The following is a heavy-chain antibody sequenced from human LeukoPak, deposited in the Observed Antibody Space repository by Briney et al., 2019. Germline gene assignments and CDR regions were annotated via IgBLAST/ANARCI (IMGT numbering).Heavy chain of an antibody. V-gene: IGHV3-23*01. CDR1: GFTFTEYA. CDR3: ARHLETSGSYPLDY. D-gene: IGHD5-24*01. J-gene: IGHJ4*02. Sequence: GGSLRLSCAASGFTFTEYALSWVSRAPGRRLEWGLAISGIANAIFYADSVKGRFTISRDSSKNTLSLQMASLRAEDTAVYYCARHLETSGSYPLDYWGQGTLVSVSS. CDR2: ISGIANAI.